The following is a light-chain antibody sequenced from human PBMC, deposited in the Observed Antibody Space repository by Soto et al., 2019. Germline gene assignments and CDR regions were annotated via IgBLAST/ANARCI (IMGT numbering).Light chain of an antibody. V-gene: IGKV3-20*01. CDR1: QSVSGSY. CDR3: QQYGSSLYT. J-gene: IGKJ2*01. Sequence: EIVLTQSPGTLSLSPGERATLSCRASQSVSGSYLAWYQQKPGQAPRLLIYGASSRATGIPDRFSGSGSGTDFTLTISRLEPEDFAVYYCQQYGSSLYTFGQGPSWRSN. CDR2: GAS.